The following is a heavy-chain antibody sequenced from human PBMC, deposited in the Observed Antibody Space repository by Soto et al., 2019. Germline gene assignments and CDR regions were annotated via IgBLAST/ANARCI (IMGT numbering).Heavy chain of an antibody. D-gene: IGHD6-19*01. CDR1: VGSFSVYY. V-gene: IGHV4-34*01. J-gene: IGHJ5*02. CDR3: ARVSGWYANWFDP. Sequence: PSETLCLTCAISVGSFSVYYWIWIGQPPGKGLELIGEINHSGSTNYNPSLKSRVTISVDTSKNQFSLKLSSVTAADTAVYYCARVSGWYANWFDPWGQGTMVTVSS. CDR2: INHSGST.